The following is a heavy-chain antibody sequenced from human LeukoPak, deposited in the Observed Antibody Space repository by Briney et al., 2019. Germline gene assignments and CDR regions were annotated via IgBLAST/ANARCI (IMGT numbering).Heavy chain of an antibody. Sequence: GASVKVSCKASGGTFSSYAISWVRQAPGQGLEWMGIINPSGGSTSYAQKFQGRVTMTRDTSTSTVYMELSSLRSEDTAVYYCARGSPAQQWLVTATFDYWGQGTLVTVSS. CDR1: GGTFSSYA. CDR2: INPSGGST. J-gene: IGHJ4*02. D-gene: IGHD6-19*01. CDR3: ARGSPAQQWLVTATFDY. V-gene: IGHV1-46*01.